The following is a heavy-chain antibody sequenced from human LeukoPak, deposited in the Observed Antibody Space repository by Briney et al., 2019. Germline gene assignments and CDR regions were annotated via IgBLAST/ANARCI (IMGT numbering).Heavy chain of an antibody. CDR3: AKGRDYDFWSGYSPHDAFDI. Sequence: PGGSLRLSCAASGFTFSSYGMHWVRQAPGKGLEWVGVISYDGSNKYYADSVKGRFTISRDNSKNTLYMQMNSLRAEDTAVYYCAKGRDYDFWSGYSPHDAFDIWGQGTMVTVSS. V-gene: IGHV3-30*18. CDR2: ISYDGSNK. J-gene: IGHJ3*02. CDR1: GFTFSSYG. D-gene: IGHD3-3*01.